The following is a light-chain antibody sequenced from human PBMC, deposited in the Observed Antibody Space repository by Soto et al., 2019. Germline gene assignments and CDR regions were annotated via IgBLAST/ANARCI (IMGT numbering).Light chain of an antibody. CDR1: QSVGSY. CDR3: QQRNNWPPTWT. Sequence: EIVLTQSPATLSLSPGERANLSCRASQSVGSYLAWYRQKPGQAPRLLISGASNRAPGIPARFSGSGSGTEFTLTISSLEPEDFAVYYCQQRNNWPPTWTFGQGTKVEIK. CDR2: GAS. V-gene: IGKV3-11*01. J-gene: IGKJ1*01.